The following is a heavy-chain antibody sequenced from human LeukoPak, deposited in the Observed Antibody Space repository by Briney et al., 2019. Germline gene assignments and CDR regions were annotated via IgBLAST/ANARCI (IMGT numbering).Heavy chain of an antibody. Sequence: ASVKVSCKASGYTFTSYYTHWVRQAPGQGLEWMGIINPSGGSTSYAQKFQGRVTMTRDTSTSTVYMELSSLRSEDTAVYYCARDLSIAVAAPTYYYYGMDVWGQGTTVTVSS. J-gene: IGHJ6*02. D-gene: IGHD6-19*01. CDR2: INPSGGST. V-gene: IGHV1-46*01. CDR1: GYTFTSYY. CDR3: ARDLSIAVAAPTYYYYGMDV.